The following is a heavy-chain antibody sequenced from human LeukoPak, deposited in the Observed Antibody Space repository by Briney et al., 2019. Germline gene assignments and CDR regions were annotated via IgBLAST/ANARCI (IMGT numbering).Heavy chain of an antibody. CDR2: IYYSGSI. CDR1: AGSISNYY. Sequence: SETLSLTCTVSAGSISNYYWTWIRQSPGKALEWIGFIYYSGSIKYNPSLSSRVAMSVDTSKNQFSLDLTSVTSADTAVYYCARVLPPSLNWHQGGGWFAPWGPGTLVNVSS. D-gene: IGHD3-16*01. V-gene: IGHV4-59*01. J-gene: IGHJ5*02. CDR3: ARVLPPSLNWHQGGGWFAP.